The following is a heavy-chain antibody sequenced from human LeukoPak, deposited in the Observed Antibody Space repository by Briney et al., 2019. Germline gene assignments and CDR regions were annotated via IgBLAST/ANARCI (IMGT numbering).Heavy chain of an antibody. V-gene: IGHV1-2*06. CDR1: GYAFTGYY. D-gene: IGHD3-10*01. CDR3: VRDLRYYGSVTDY. CDR2: INPNSGGT. Sequence: ASVKVSCKASGYAFTGYYMHWVRQAPGQGLEWMGRINPNSGGTNYAQKFQGRVTMTRDTSISTAYMELSRLRSDDTAVYYCVRDLRYYGSVTDYWGQGTLVTVSS. J-gene: IGHJ4*02.